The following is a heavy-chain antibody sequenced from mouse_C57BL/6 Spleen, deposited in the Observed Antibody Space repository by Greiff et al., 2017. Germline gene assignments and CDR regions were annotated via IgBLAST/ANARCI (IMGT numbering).Heavy chain of an antibody. CDR3: GRQGRLRDAMDY. Sequence: EVQLVESGGGLVQPKGSLKLSCAASGFSFNTYAMNWVRQAPGKGLEWVARIRSKSNNYATYYADSGKDRLTISRDDSESMLYLQMNNLKTEDTAMYYCGRQGRLRDAMDYWGQGTSVTVSS. V-gene: IGHV10-1*01. CDR2: IRSKSNNYAT. J-gene: IGHJ4*01. D-gene: IGHD2-2*01. CDR1: GFSFNTYA.